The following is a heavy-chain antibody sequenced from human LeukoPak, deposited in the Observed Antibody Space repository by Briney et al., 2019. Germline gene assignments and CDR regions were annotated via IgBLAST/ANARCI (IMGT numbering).Heavy chain of an antibody. D-gene: IGHD2/OR15-2a*01. CDR1: GFTFSSYA. J-gene: IGHJ4*02. Sequence: PGGSLRLSCSGSGFTFSSYAMHWVRQAPGKGLEYVSGITSNGGNTYYADSMKGRFTISRDNSKNTLYLQMSSLRAEETAVYYCARAGYYRFDYWGQGTLVTVSS. V-gene: IGHV3-64D*06. CDR2: ITSNGGNT. CDR3: ARAGYYRFDY.